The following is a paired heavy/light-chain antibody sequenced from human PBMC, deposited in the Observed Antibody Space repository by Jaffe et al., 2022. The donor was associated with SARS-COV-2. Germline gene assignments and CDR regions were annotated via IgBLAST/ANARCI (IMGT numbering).Heavy chain of an antibody. CDR3: ARPVFGSGTYNGFDI. V-gene: IGHV3-33*01. D-gene: IGHD3-10*01. CDR2: ISYDGSNK. CDR1: GFTFSSYG. Sequence: QVQLVESGGGVVQPGRSLRLSCGASGFTFSSYGIHWVRQAPGKGLEWVALISYDGSNKDYVDSVKGRFTISRDNSKNTLYLQMNNLRAEDTAVYYCARPVFGSGTYNGFDIWGPGTMVIVSS. J-gene: IGHJ3*02.
Light chain of an antibody. J-gene: IGLJ2*01. Sequence: QLVLTQSPSASASLGASVQLTCTLSSGHSSYAIAWHQQQPQKGPRYLMKINSDGSHNKGDGIPDRFSGSSSGAERYLTISRLQSEDEADYYCQTWDTGFVIFGGGTKLTVL. CDR2: INSDGSH. V-gene: IGLV4-69*01. CDR1: SGHSSYA. CDR3: QTWDTGFVI.